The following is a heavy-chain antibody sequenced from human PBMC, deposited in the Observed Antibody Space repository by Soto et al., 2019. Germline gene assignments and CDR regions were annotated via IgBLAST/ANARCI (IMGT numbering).Heavy chain of an antibody. CDR2: IYPGDSDT. Sequence: EVQLVQSGAEVKKPGESLQISCKGSGYSFTSYWIGWVRQMPGKGLEWMGMIYPGDSDTRYSPSFQGQVTISADKSISAAYLQWSSLKASGTAMYDCASWGGRQQLVRDWFDPWGQGTLVTVSS. CDR1: GYSFTSYW. V-gene: IGHV5-51*01. CDR3: ASWGGRQQLVRDWFDP. D-gene: IGHD6-13*01. J-gene: IGHJ5*02.